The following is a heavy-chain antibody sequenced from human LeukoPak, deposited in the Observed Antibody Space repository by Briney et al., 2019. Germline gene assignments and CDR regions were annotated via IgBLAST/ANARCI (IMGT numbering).Heavy chain of an antibody. Sequence: GGSLRLSCAASGFTFSSYGMHWVRQAPGKGLEWVAFIRYDGSNKYYADSVKGRFTISRDNSKDTLYLQMNSLRAEDTAVYYCAKDRYGDYHSRYYFDYWGQGTLVTVSS. CDR2: IRYDGSNK. CDR1: GFTFSSYG. J-gene: IGHJ4*02. V-gene: IGHV3-30*02. D-gene: IGHD4-17*01. CDR3: AKDRYGDYHSRYYFDY.